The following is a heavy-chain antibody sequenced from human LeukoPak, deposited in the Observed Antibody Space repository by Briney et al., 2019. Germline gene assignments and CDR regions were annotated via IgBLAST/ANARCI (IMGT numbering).Heavy chain of an antibody. D-gene: IGHD3-9*01. CDR3: ARDTPLDSYDILTGYEADQSYGMDV. CDR2: IYYSGST. J-gene: IGHJ6*02. CDR1: GGSISGYY. Sequence: SETLSLTCTVSGGSISGYYWSWIRQPPGKGLEWIGYIYYSGSTNYNPSLKSRVTISVDTSKNQFSLKLSSVTAADTAVYYCARDTPLDSYDILTGYEADQSYGMDVWGQGTTVTVSS. V-gene: IGHV4-59*01.